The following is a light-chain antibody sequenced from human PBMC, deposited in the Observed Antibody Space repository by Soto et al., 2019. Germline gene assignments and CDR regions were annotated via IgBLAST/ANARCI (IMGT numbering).Light chain of an antibody. CDR2: AAS. CDR1: QGLSSY. CDR3: QQVNSYPLT. J-gene: IGKJ4*01. V-gene: IGKV1-9*01. Sequence: IQLTQSPSSLSVSVGDRVTITCRASQGLSSYLAWYQQKPGKAPKLLIYAASTLQSGVPSRFSGSGSETDFTLTISSLQAEDFATYYCQQVNSYPLTFGGGTKVDLK.